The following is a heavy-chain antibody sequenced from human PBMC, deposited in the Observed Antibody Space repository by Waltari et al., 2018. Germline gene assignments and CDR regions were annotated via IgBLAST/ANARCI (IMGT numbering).Heavy chain of an antibody. D-gene: IGHD6-13*01. J-gene: IGHJ3*02. Sequence: QVQLVQSGAEVKKPGSSVKVSCKASGGTFSSYAISWVRQAPGQGLEWMGGIIRIVGTANYAQKCQGRVTITADESTSTAYMELSSLRSEDTAVYYCARAPGIAAAEDAFDIWGQGTMVTVSS. V-gene: IGHV1-69*12. CDR1: GGTFSSYA. CDR3: ARAPGIAAAEDAFDI. CDR2: IIRIVGTA.